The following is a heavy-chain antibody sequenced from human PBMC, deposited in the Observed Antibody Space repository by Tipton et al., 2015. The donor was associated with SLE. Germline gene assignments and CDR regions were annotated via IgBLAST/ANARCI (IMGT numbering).Heavy chain of an antibody. V-gene: IGHV4-31*03. D-gene: IGHD3-3*01. Sequence: TLSLTCTVSGGSISSGGYYWSWIRQHPGKGLEWIGYIYYSGSTYYNPSLKSRVTISVDTSKNQFSLKLSSVTAADTAVYYCARGGRFLEWLTYWGQGTLVTVSS. CDR2: IYYSGST. CDR1: GGSISSGGYY. CDR3: ARGGRFLEWLTY. J-gene: IGHJ4*02.